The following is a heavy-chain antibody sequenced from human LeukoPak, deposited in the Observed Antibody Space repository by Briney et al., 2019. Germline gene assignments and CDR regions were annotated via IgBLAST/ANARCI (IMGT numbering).Heavy chain of an antibody. J-gene: IGHJ5*02. V-gene: IGHV1-2*02. CDR2: INPNSGGT. D-gene: IGHD6-13*01. CDR3: ARAHLIAAPGYNWFDP. Sequence: ASVKVSCKASGYTFTDYYMHWVRQAPGQGLEWLGWINPNSGGTNYVQKFQGRVTMTRATSISTAYMELSRLTSDDTAVYYCARAHLIAAPGYNWFDPWGQGTLVTVSS. CDR1: GYTFTDYY.